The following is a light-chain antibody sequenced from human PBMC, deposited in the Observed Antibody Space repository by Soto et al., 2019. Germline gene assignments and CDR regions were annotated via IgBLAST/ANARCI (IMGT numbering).Light chain of an antibody. J-gene: IGKJ1*01. CDR1: QTFSSSY. Sequence: EMVLTQSPGTPSLFPGERATLSCRASQTFSSSYLAWYQQKPGQAPRLLIYGASSRATGIPDRFSGSGSGTDFTLTISRLEPEDFAVYYCQQYDSSPWTFGQGTKVDIK. CDR3: QQYDSSPWT. V-gene: IGKV3-20*01. CDR2: GAS.